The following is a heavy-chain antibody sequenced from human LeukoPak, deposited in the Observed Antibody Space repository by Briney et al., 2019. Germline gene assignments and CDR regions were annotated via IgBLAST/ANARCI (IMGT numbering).Heavy chain of an antibody. CDR2: IKSKTDGGTT. J-gene: IGHJ4*02. Sequence: GGSLRLSCAASGFTFTNAWMSWVRQAPGKGLEWVGRIKSKTDGGTTDYAAPVKGRFTISRDDSKNTLYLQMNSLKTEDTAVYYCTTERPYYYDSSGYYTAKTPFDYWGQGTLVTVSS. D-gene: IGHD3-22*01. V-gene: IGHV3-15*01. CDR1: GFTFTNAW. CDR3: TTERPYYYDSSGYYTAKTPFDY.